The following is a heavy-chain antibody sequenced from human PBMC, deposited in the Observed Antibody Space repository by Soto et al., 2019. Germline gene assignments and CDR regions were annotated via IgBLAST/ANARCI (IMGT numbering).Heavy chain of an antibody. CDR3: AKADYDILTGPLFFDY. CDR1: GFTFSSYG. V-gene: IGHV3-30*18. J-gene: IGHJ4*02. Sequence: PGGSLRLSCAASGFTFSSYGMHWVRQAPGKGLEWVAVISYDGSNKYYADSVKGRFTISRDNSKNTLYLQMNSLRAEDTAVYYCAKADYDILTGPLFFDYWGQGTLVTVSS. CDR2: ISYDGSNK. D-gene: IGHD3-9*01.